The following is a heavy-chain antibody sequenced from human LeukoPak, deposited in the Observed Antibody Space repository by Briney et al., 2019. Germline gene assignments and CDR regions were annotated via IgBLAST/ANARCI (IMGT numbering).Heavy chain of an antibody. D-gene: IGHD3-22*01. CDR2: ISAYNGNT. CDR1: GYAFTNYG. Sequence: ASVKVSCKTSGYAFTNYGISWVRQAPGLGLEWMGWISAYNGNTNYAQKVQGRVTMTTDTSTSTAYMELRSLRFDDTAVYYCATLSYNYYHSSGPRVNWGQGTLVTVSS. J-gene: IGHJ4*02. V-gene: IGHV1-18*01. CDR3: ATLSYNYYHSSGPRVN.